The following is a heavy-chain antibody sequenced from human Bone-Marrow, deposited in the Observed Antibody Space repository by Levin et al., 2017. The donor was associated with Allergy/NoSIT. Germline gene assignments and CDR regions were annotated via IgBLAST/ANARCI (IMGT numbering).Heavy chain of an antibody. CDR2: ISQEFQT. D-gene: IGHD2/OR15-2a*01. Sequence: GGSLRLSCAASGFTFSSHWMSWVRQAPGKGLEWVASISQEFQTFYDADSVRGRFTISTDNAQNSLYLQMNSLRAEDTAVYYCAREVSPNTLDYWGQGTLVTVSS. V-gene: IGHV3-7*03. J-gene: IGHJ4*02. CDR1: GFTFSSHW. CDR3: AREVSPNTLDY.